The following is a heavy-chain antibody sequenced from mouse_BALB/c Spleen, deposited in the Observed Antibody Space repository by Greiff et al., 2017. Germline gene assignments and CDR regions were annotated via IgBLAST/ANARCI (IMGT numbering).Heavy chain of an antibody. J-gene: IGHJ4*01. CDR2: ISYSGST. V-gene: IGHV3-2*02. CDR3: ARYFQTGTYYAMDY. CDR1: GYSITSDYA. D-gene: IGHD4-1*01. Sequence: EVKLMESGPGLVKPSQSLSLTCTVTGYSITSDYAWNWIRQFPGNKLEWMGYISYSGSTSYNPSLKSRISITRDTSKNQFFLQLNSVTTEDTATYYCARYFQTGTYYAMDYWGQGTSVTVSS.